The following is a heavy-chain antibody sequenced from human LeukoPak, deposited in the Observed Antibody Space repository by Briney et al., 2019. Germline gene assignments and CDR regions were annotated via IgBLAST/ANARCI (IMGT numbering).Heavy chain of an antibody. D-gene: IGHD2-15*01. V-gene: IGHV3-64D*06. Sequence: GGSLRLSCSASGFTFSSYAMHWVRQAPGKGLEYVSASSSNGGSTYYADSVKGRFTISRDNSKNTLYLQMSSLRAEDTAVYYCVKDPDCSGGSCAPGYFDYWGQGTLVTVSS. CDR2: SSSNGGST. CDR3: VKDPDCSGGSCAPGYFDY. J-gene: IGHJ4*02. CDR1: GFTFSSYA.